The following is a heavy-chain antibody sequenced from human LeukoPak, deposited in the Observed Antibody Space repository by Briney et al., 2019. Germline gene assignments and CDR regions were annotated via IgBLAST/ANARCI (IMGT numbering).Heavy chain of an antibody. J-gene: IGHJ4*02. V-gene: IGHV3-23*01. Sequence: GGSLRLSCAASGFAFYTYAMNWVRQAPGKGLEWVSTIIGSGGNTFYADSVKGRFTISRDNSKNTLSLQLTSLRAEDTGIYFCARDGGHPFTSSYRAYWGQGTLVTVSS. D-gene: IGHD4-11*01. CDR3: ARDGGHPFTSSYRAY. CDR2: IIGSGGNT. CDR1: GFAFYTYA.